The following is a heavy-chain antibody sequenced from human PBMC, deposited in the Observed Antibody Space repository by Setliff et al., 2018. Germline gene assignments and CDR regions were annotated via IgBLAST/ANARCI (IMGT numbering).Heavy chain of an antibody. CDR2: VIQGGSG. V-gene: IGHV3-23*01. Sequence: PGGSLRLSCAASGFTFKDYSMVWVRQVPGKGLEWVAGVIQGGSGVYADSVKGRFIISRDNSKNSCFLQMNNLRVEDTATYYCAKDTVNDGFWDFDSWGQGSVVTVSS. CDR3: AKDTVNDGFWDFDS. CDR1: GFTFKDYS. D-gene: IGHD4-17*01. J-gene: IGHJ4*02.